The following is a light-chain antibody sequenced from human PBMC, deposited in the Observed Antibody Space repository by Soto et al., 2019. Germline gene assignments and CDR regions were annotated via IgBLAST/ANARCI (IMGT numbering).Light chain of an antibody. V-gene: IGLV2-14*01. CDR1: SSDVGGYNY. J-gene: IGLJ3*02. Sequence: QSALTQPASVSGSPGQSITISCTGTSSDVGGYNYVSWYQQHPGKAPKLMIYDVSNLPSWVSNRFSGSKSGNTASLTISGLQADDEADYYCSSYTSSSTLGVFGGGTKLTVL. CDR2: DVS. CDR3: SSYTSSSTLGV.